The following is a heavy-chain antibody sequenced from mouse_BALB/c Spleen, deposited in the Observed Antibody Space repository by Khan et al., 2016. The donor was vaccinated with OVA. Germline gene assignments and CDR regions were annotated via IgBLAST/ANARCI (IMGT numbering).Heavy chain of an antibody. D-gene: IGHD2-1*01. CDR2: INTYTGEP. Sequence: QVQLVQSGPELKKPGETVKISCKASGYTFTNYGMNWVKQAPGKGLKWMGWINTYTGEPTYADDFKGRFAFSLETSASTAYLQINNLKNEDTATSFGARSNGNYGFAYWGQGTLVTVSA. CDR3: ARSNGNYGFAY. CDR1: GYTFTNYG. V-gene: IGHV9-3-1*01. J-gene: IGHJ3*01.